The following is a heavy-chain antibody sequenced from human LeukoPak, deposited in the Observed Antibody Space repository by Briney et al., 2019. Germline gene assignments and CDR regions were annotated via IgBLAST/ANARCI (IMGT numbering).Heavy chain of an antibody. J-gene: IGHJ4*02. V-gene: IGHV3-7*01. D-gene: IGHD6-13*01. CDR1: GFTFSSYW. CDR2: IKQDGSEK. Sequence: LSGGSLRLSCAASGFTFSSYWMSWVRQAPGKWLEWVANIKQDGSEKYYVDSVKGRFTISRDNAKNSLYLQMNSLRAEDTAVYYCARDRYSRSWYESELDYWGQGTLVTVSS. CDR3: ARDRYSRSWYESELDY.